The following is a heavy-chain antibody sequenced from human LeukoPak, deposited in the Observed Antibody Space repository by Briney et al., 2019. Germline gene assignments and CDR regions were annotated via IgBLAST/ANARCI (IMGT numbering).Heavy chain of an antibody. D-gene: IGHD3-3*01. CDR3: ARDLRSYDFWSGYFNWFDP. CDR1: GGSISSGSYY. Sequence: PSQNLSLTCTVSGGSISSGSYYWSWIRQPAGKGLEWIGRIYTSGSTNYNPSLKSRVTISVDTSKNQFSLKLSSVTAADTAVYYCARDLRSYDFWSGYFNWFDPWGQGTLVTVSS. CDR2: IYTSGST. V-gene: IGHV4-61*02. J-gene: IGHJ5*02.